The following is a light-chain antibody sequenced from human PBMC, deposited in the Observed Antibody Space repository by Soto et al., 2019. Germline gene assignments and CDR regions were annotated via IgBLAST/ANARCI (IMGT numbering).Light chain of an antibody. V-gene: IGLV4-60*02. CDR2: LERSGSY. CDR3: ETWDTNSRV. Sequence: QPVLTQSSSASASLGSSVKLTCTLSSGHSSYIIAWHQQQPGKAPRYLMKLERSGSYNKGSGVPGRFSGSSSGADRYLTISILQFEDEADYYCETWDTNSRVFGGGTKLIVL. J-gene: IGLJ3*02. CDR1: SGHSSYI.